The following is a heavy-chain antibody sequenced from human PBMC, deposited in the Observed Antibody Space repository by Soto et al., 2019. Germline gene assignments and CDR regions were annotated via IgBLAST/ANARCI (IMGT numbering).Heavy chain of an antibody. CDR1: GFTFSSYE. Sequence: GSLRLSCAASGFTFSSYEMNWVRQAPGKGLEWVSYISSSGTTIYYADSVKGRFTISRDNAKNSLYLQMNSLRAEDTAVYYCARDHKGGYYYYGMDVWGQGTTVTVSS. V-gene: IGHV3-48*03. CDR3: ARDHKGGYYYYGMDV. J-gene: IGHJ6*02. CDR2: ISSSGTTI.